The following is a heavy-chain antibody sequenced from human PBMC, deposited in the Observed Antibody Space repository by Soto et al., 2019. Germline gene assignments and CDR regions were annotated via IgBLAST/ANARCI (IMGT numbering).Heavy chain of an antibody. J-gene: IGHJ4*02. CDR3: ARDHFNLRDGIYY. Sequence: SQTLSLTCVISGDSVSSNSAAWNWIRQSPSRGLEWLGRTYYRSRWYNDYAVSVRSRITVNADTSKNQFSLHLNSVTPEDTAVYYCARDHFNLRDGIYYWGQGTLVTVSS. CDR1: GDSVSSNSAA. CDR2: TYYRSRWYN. V-gene: IGHV6-1*01. D-gene: IGHD3-16*01.